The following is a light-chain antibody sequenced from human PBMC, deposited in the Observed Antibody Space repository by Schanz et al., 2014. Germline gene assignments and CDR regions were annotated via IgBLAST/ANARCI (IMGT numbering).Light chain of an antibody. J-gene: IGLJ3*02. Sequence: QSALTQPPSASGSPGQSVTISCTGSSIYKYVSWYQQHPGKAPKLIIYEVSTRPSGVPDRFSGSKSGNTASLTISGLQAEDEADYYCSSYTGSSTQVFGGGTKLTVL. CDR3: SSYTGSSTQV. CDR1: SIYKY. CDR2: EVS. V-gene: IGLV2-8*01.